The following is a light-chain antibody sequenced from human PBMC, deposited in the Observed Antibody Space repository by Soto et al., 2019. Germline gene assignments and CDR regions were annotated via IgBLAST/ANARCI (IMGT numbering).Light chain of an antibody. V-gene: IGLV2-11*01. CDR3: CSYAGSSSYV. J-gene: IGLJ1*01. CDR1: NSDVGGYNY. Sequence: QSVLTQPRSVSGSPGQSVTISCTGTNSDVGGYNYVSWYQQHPGKAPKLMIYTVTKRPSGVPDRFSGSKSDNTASPTISGLQADDEADYYCCSYAGSSSYVFGTGTKVTVL. CDR2: TVT.